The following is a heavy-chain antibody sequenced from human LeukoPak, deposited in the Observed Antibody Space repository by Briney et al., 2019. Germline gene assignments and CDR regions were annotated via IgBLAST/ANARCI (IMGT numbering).Heavy chain of an antibody. V-gene: IGHV1-69*13. Sequence: SVKVSCKASGYTFTGYYMHWVRQAPGQGLEWMGGIIPIFGTANYAQKFQGRVTITADESTSTAYMELSSPRSEDTAVYYCARAHDYSNYVGYWGQGTLVTVSS. CDR3: ARAHDYSNYVGY. D-gene: IGHD4-11*01. CDR1: GYTFTGYY. CDR2: IIPIFGTA. J-gene: IGHJ4*02.